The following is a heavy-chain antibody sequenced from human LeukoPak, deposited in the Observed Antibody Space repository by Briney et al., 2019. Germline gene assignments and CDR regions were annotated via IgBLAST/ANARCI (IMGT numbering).Heavy chain of an antibody. D-gene: IGHD3-22*01. CDR1: GGSISSDNNY. CDR2: IYYSGST. J-gene: IGHJ5*02. V-gene: IGHV4-39*01. Sequence: SETLSLTCSVSGGSISSDNNYWAWIRQPPGKGLEWIGSIYYSGSTYYNPSLKSRVTISTDTSKNQISLRLSSVTAPDTAVYYCANNYYDSLGSDFNWFDPWGQGTLVTVSS. CDR3: ANNYYDSLGSDFNWFDP.